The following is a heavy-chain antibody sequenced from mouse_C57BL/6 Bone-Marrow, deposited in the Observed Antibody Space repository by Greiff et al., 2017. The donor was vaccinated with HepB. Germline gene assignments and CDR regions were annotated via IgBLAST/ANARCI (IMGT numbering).Heavy chain of an antibody. J-gene: IGHJ3*01. Sequence: QVQLQQPGAELVRPGTSVKLSCKASGYTFTSYWMHWVKQRPGQGLEWIGVIDPSDSYTNYNQKFKGKATLTVDTSSSTAYMQLSSLTSEDSAVYYGGSERGGAWFAYWGQGTLVTVSA. CDR1: GYTFTSYW. CDR3: GSERGGAWFAY. CDR2: IDPSDSYT. V-gene: IGHV1-59*01.